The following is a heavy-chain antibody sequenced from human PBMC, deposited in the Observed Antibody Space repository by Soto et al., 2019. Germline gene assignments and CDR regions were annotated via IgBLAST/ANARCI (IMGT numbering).Heavy chain of an antibody. D-gene: IGHD3-10*02. CDR2: AHYSGST. J-gene: IGHJ6*03. CDR1: GGSISNSSYF. CDR3: VRHVRGYYYYMDV. Sequence: LETLSLTCTVSGGSISNSSYFWGWIRQPPGKGLEWIGSAHYSGSTYYTPSLKSRVTISVDTSKNQFSLKLSSVTAADTAVFYCVRHVRGYYYYMDVWGKGTTVTVSS. V-gene: IGHV4-39*01.